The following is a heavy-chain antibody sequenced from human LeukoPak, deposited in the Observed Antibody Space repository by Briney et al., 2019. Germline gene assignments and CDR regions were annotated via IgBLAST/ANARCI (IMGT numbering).Heavy chain of an antibody. Sequence: SVKVSCKASGYTFTGYYMHWVRQAPGQGLEWMGGIIPIFGTANYAQKFQGRVTITADESTSTAYMELSSLRSEDTAVYYCARDSGYSYGYAWGQGTLVTVSS. V-gene: IGHV1-69*13. CDR2: IIPIFGTA. CDR1: GYTFTGYY. D-gene: IGHD5-18*01. J-gene: IGHJ5*02. CDR3: ARDSGYSYGYA.